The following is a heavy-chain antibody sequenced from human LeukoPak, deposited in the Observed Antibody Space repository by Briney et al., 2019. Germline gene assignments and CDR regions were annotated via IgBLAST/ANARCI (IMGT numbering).Heavy chain of an antibody. CDR1: GYNFRAYY. Sequence: ASVKVSCKGSGYNFRAYYIHWVRQAPGQGLEWLGYIRPMTGDTNYAQKFQDRVTFSMDTSTATAYMELRSLRSDDTAFYYCGRGVQSFDPWGQGTLVTVSS. CDR2: IRPMTGDT. V-gene: IGHV1-2*02. CDR3: GRGVQSFDP. J-gene: IGHJ5*02.